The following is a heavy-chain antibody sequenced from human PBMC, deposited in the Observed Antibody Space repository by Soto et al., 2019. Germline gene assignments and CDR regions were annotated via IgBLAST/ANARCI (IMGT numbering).Heavy chain of an antibody. CDR3: ARGDYGGIDY. Sequence: PSETLSLTCTASGGSISSYYWSWIRQPPGKGLEWIGYIYYSGSTNYNPSLKSRVTISVDTSKNQFSLKLSSVTAADTAVYYCARGDYGGIDYWGQGTLVTVSS. CDR1: GGSISSYY. J-gene: IGHJ4*02. V-gene: IGHV4-59*01. CDR2: IYYSGST. D-gene: IGHD4-17*01.